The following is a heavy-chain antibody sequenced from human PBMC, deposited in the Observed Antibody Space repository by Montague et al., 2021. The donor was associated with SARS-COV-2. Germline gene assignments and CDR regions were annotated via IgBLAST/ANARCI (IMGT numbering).Heavy chain of an antibody. CDR3: ARGSGWMGNAFDI. J-gene: IGHJ3*02. V-gene: IGHV4-59*01. CDR2: IYYSGST. CDR1: GGSISSYY. Sequence: SETLSLPCTVSGGSISSYYWSWIRQPPGNGLDWIGYIYYSGSTNYNPSLNSRVTISVDASKNQFTLKLSSVTAADTAVYYCARGSGWMGNAFDIWGQGTMVTVSS. D-gene: IGHD6-19*01.